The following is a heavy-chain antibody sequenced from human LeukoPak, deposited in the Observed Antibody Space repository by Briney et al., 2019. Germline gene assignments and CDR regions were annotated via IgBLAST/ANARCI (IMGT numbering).Heavy chain of an antibody. CDR2: ISWNSGSI. CDR1: GFTFDDYA. CDR3: AKGDDAFDI. J-gene: IGHJ3*02. V-gene: IGHV3-9*03. Sequence: GGSLRLSCAASGFTFDDYAMHWVRHAPGRGLEWVSGISWNSGSIGYADSVKGRFTISRDNAKNSLYLQMNSLRAEDMALYYCAKGDDAFDIWGQGTMVTVSS.